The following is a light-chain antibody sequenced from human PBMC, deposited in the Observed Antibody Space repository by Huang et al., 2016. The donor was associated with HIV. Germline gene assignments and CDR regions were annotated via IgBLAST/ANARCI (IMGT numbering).Light chain of an antibody. CDR2: GAS. J-gene: IGKJ2*01. CDR1: QSVSSSY. Sequence: ELVLTQSPGTLSLSPGERATLSCRASQSVSSSYLGWYQQKSGQAPRLLIYGASSRATGIPDRFSGSGSGTDFTLTISRLEPEDFAVYYCQQYGSSLSTFGQGTKVEIK. V-gene: IGKV3-20*01. CDR3: QQYGSSLST.